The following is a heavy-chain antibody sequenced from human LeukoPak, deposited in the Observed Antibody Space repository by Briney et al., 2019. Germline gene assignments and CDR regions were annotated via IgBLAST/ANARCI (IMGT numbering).Heavy chain of an antibody. J-gene: IGHJ3*02. V-gene: IGHV3-74*01. Sequence: PGGSLRLSCAASGFTFSRYWLHWVRQPPGKGLVWLSRLNADDKTTSYADSVKGRFTTSGDDARKTLYLQMNSLSAEDMAVYYCLTIVETTTGAFDIWGQGAMVTVSS. CDR1: GFTFSRYW. CDR3: LTIVETTTGAFDI. CDR2: LNADDKTT. D-gene: IGHD5-18*01.